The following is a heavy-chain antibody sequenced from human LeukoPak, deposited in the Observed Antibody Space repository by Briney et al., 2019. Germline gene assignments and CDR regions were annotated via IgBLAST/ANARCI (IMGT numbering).Heavy chain of an antibody. CDR2: INSDGSWT. V-gene: IGHV3-74*01. Sequence: GGSVRLSCAASGNYWMDWVRQAPGKGLVWVSHINSDGSWTSYADSVKGRFTISKDNAKNTVYLQMNSLRAEDTAVYYCVSFYETYWGRGTLVTVSS. CDR1: GNYW. J-gene: IGHJ4*02. D-gene: IGHD2/OR15-2a*01. CDR3: VSFYETY.